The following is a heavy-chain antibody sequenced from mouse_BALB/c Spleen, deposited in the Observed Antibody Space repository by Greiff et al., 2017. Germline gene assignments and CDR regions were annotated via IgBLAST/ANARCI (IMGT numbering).Heavy chain of an antibody. Sequence: EVQLQESGAELVKPGASVKLSCTASGFNIKDTYMHWVKQRPEQGLEWIGRIDPANGNTKYDPKFQGKATITADTSSNTAYLQLSSLTSEDTAVYYCARGRPIYYAMDYWGQGTSVTVSS. V-gene: IGHV14-3*02. J-gene: IGHJ4*01. CDR2: IDPANGNT. CDR3: ARGRPIYYAMDY. CDR1: GFNIKDTY.